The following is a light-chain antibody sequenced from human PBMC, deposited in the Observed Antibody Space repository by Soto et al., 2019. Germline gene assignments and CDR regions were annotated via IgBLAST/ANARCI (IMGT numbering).Light chain of an antibody. CDR3: QQHGISPLT. CDR2: GAS. CDR1: QRLSSSY. J-gene: IGKJ4*01. Sequence: EVVLAQSPGTLSLSPGESAALSCRASQRLSSSYLAWYQQKPGQAPRLLIYGASSRATGIPDRFSGSGSGTDFTLTISRLEPEDFAVYYCQQHGISPLTFGGGTKVDIK. V-gene: IGKV3-20*01.